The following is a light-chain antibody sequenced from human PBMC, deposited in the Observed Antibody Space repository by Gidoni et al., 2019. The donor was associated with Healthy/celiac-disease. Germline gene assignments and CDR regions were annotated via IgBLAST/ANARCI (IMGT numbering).Light chain of an antibody. CDR1: QSVSSY. Sequence: EIVLTQSPAPLSLSPGERATLPCRASQSVSSYLAWYQQKPGQAPRLLIYDASNRATGIPGMFSGSGSGTDFTLIISSLEPEDFAVYYCQQRSNWLTFXGXTKVEIK. V-gene: IGKV3-11*01. J-gene: IGKJ4*01. CDR2: DAS. CDR3: QQRSNWLT.